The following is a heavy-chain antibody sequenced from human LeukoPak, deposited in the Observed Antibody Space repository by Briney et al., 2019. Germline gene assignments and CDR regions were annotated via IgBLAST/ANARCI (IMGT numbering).Heavy chain of an antibody. CDR3: ARGGGLDV. CDR2: INHNGNVN. D-gene: IGHD3-16*01. Sequence: GALRLSCAASGFTFSSYWMNWARQAPGKGLEWVSSINHNGNVNYYVDSVKGRFTISRDNAKNSLYLQMSNLRAEDTAVYFCARGGGLDVWGQGATVTVSS. V-gene: IGHV3-7*03. J-gene: IGHJ6*02. CDR1: GFTFSSYW.